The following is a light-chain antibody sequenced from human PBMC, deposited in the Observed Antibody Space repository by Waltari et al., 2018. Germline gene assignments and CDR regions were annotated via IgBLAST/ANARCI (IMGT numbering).Light chain of an antibody. CDR1: SGHSDYS. CDR3: QTWGTGFVV. Sequence: QLALTQSPSASASLGASVKLTCTLSSGHSDYSIAWHQQQPEKGPRYLMKLDSDGSHTMGDGIPHRFSVSSSGAERYLTISSLQYEDEADYYCQTWGTGFVVFGGGTKLTVL. CDR2: LDSDGSH. V-gene: IGLV4-69*01. J-gene: IGLJ2*01.